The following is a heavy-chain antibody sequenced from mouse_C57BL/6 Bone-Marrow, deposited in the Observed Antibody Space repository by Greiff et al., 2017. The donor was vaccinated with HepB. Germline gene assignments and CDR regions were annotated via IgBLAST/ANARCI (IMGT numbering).Heavy chain of an antibody. Sequence: EVHLVESGPVLVKPGASVKMSCKASGYTFTDYYMNWVKQSHGKSLEWIGVIYPYNGGTSYNQKFKGKATLTVDKSSSTAYMELNSLTSEDSAVYYCARYYYGSSYGYWGQGTTLTVSS. CDR2: IYPYNGGT. CDR1: GYTFTDYY. CDR3: ARYYYGSSYGY. V-gene: IGHV1-19*01. D-gene: IGHD1-1*01. J-gene: IGHJ2*01.